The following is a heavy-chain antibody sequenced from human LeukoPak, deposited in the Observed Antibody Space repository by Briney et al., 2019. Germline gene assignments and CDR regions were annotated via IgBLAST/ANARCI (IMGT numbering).Heavy chain of an antibody. Sequence: KASETLSLTCAVYGGSFSGYYWSWIRQPPGKGLEWIGEINHSGSTNYNPSLKSRVTISVDTSKNQFSLKLSSVTAADTAVYYCARHARLYNYYGSGSYYIPKSPFDYWGQGTLVTVSS. CDR3: ARHARLYNYYGSGSYYIPKSPFDY. CDR2: INHSGST. CDR1: GGSFSGYY. V-gene: IGHV4-34*01. J-gene: IGHJ4*02. D-gene: IGHD3-10*01.